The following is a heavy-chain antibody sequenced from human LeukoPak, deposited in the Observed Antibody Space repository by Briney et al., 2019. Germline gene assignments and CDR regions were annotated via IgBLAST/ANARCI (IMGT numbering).Heavy chain of an antibody. V-gene: IGHV4-59*01. CDR1: GGSIRSNY. CDR2: IYYSGST. J-gene: IGHJ4*02. D-gene: IGHD4-17*01. CDR3: ARGGPTVRALSSFDC. Sequence: SETLSLTCNVSGGSIRSNYWSWIRQSPGEGLQWIGYIYYSGSTNYNPSLESRVTISVDTSKNEFSLKLTSATAADTAVYFCARGGPTVRALSSFDCWGQGSLVTVSS.